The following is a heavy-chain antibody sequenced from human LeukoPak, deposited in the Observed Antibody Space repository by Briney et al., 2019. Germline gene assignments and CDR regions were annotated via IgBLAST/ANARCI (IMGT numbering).Heavy chain of an antibody. J-gene: IGHJ4*02. D-gene: IGHD3-22*01. CDR1: GVSISSSSYY. V-gene: IGHV4-61*01. Sequence: PSETLSLTCTVSGVSISSSSYYWSWIRQPPGKGLEWIGYIYYSGSTNYNPSLKSRVTISVDTSKNQFSLKLSSVTAADTAVYYCARSKYYDSSGYPDYWGQGTLVTVSS. CDR2: IYYSGST. CDR3: ARSKYYDSSGYPDY.